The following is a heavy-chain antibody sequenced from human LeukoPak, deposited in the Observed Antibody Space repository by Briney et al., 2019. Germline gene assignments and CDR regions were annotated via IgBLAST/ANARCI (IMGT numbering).Heavy chain of an antibody. CDR1: GGSISSYY. D-gene: IGHD2/OR15-2a*01. CDR2: IYYSGST. CDR3: ARFYTNWFDP. V-gene: IGHV4-59*01. J-gene: IGHJ5*02. Sequence: NSSETLSLTCTVSGGSISSYYWSWIRQPPGKGLEWIGYIYYSGSTNYNPSLKSRVTISVDTSKNQLSLKLSSVTAADTAVYYCARFYTNWFDPWGQGTLVTVSS.